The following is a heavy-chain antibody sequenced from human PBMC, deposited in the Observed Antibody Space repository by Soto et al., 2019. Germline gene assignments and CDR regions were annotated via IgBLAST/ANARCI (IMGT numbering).Heavy chain of an antibody. CDR1: GDSVSSGGYY. V-gene: IGHV4-61*08. CDR3: ARVAIDTYMIYWSDP. J-gene: IGHJ5*02. Sequence: SETLSLTCTVSGDSVSSGGYYWTWIRQPPGKGLEWVGHIYFSGRTNYIPSLASRATISLDTSKNQFSLKLTSVTAADTAVYYCARVAIDTYMIYWSDPWGQGTLVTVSS. CDR2: IYFSGRT. D-gene: IGHD3-16*01.